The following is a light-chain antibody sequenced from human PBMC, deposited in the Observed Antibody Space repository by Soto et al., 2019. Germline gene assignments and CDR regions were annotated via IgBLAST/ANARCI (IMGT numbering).Light chain of an antibody. V-gene: IGKV1-5*03. CDR3: LQEILQRT. Sequence: TLAAFVGDRVTITCRARPSISSWLAWYQQKPVNAPHLLIYKASDLPSGLPSSFSGGGSGTEFTLTFFFLQPDGIGARSGLQEILQRTF. CDR1: PSISSW. CDR2: KAS. J-gene: IGKJ1*01.